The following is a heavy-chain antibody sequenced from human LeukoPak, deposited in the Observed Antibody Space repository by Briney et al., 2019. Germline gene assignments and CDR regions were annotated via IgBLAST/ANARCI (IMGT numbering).Heavy chain of an antibody. Sequence: ASVKVSCKASGYTFTNYYMHWVRQAPGQGLEWMGIISPNGGSTSYAQKFQGRVTMTRDTSTSTVYMDLSSLRSEDTAVYYCARAPRPPWDDSSGLDYWGQGTLGTVSS. CDR3: ARAPRPPWDDSSGLDY. CDR2: ISPNGGST. V-gene: IGHV1-46*01. J-gene: IGHJ4*02. CDR1: GYTFTNYY. D-gene: IGHD3-22*01.